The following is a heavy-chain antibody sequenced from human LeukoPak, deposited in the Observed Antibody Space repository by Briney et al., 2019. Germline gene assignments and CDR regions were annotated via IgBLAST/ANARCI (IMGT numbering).Heavy chain of an antibody. V-gene: IGHV4-31*03. CDR1: GGSISSGGDY. D-gene: IGHD4-17*01. CDR3: ARGLGVTTKFDY. Sequence: PSQTLSLTCTVSGGSISSGGDYWSWIRQHPGKGLEWIGYIYYSGSTYYNPSLKSRVTISVDTSKNQFSLKLSSVTAADTAVYYCARGLGVTTKFDYWGQGTLVTVSS. CDR2: IYYSGST. J-gene: IGHJ4*02.